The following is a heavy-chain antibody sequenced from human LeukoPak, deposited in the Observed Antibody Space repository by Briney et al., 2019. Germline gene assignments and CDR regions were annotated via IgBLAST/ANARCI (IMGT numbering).Heavy chain of an antibody. CDR3: AKETSQYYYDGSGYPGDATFDI. V-gene: IGHV3-23*01. Sequence: GGSLRLSCAASGFTFSSYAMSWVRQAPGKGLEWVSAISGSGGSTYYADSVKGRFTISRDNSKNTLYLQMNSLRAEDTAVYYCAKETSQYYYDGSGYPGDATFDIWGQGTMVTVSS. J-gene: IGHJ3*02. CDR2: ISGSGGST. CDR1: GFTFSSYA. D-gene: IGHD3-22*01.